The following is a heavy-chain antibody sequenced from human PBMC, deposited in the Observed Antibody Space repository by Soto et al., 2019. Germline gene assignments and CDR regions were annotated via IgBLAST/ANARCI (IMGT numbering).Heavy chain of an antibody. CDR2: MNPNSGNT. V-gene: IGHV1-8*01. Sequence: ASVKVSCKASGYTFTSYDINWVRQATGQGLEWMGWMNPNSGNTGYAQKFQGRVTMTRNTSISTAYMELSSLRSEDTAVYYCARGLLPENWFDPWGQGTLVTVSS. J-gene: IGHJ5*02. CDR1: GYTFTSYD. CDR3: ARGLLPENWFDP.